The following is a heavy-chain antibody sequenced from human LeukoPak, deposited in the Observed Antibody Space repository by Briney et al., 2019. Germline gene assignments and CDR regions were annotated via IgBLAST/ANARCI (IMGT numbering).Heavy chain of an antibody. J-gene: IGHJ4*02. CDR1: GFTFDDYA. V-gene: IGHV3-9*03. D-gene: IGHD5-18*01. CDR2: ISWNSGSI. Sequence: PGRFLRLSCAASGFTFDDYAMHWVRQAPGKGLEWVSGISWNSGSIGYADSVKGRFTISRDNAKSTLYLQMNSLRADDMALYYCTRASGYSSGAVDYWGQGTLVTVSS. CDR3: TRASGYSSGAVDY.